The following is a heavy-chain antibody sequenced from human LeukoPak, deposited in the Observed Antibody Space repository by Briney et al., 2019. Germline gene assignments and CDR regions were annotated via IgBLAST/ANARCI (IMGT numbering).Heavy chain of an antibody. CDR1: GFIFSNYG. D-gene: IGHD6-13*01. V-gene: IGHV3-23*01. J-gene: IGHJ6*03. CDR2: ISGSGGST. CDR3: AKGDSSSYVFMDV. Sequence: GGSLRLSCAASGFIFSNYGMSWVRQAPGKGLEWVSAISGSGGSTYYADSVKGRFTISRDNSKNTLYLQMNSLRAEDTAVYYCAKGDSSSYVFMDVWGKGTTVTISS.